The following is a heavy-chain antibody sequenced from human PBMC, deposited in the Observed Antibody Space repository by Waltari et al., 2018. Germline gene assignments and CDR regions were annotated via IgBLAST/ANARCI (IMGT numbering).Heavy chain of an antibody. D-gene: IGHD3-3*01. CDR2: INHSGST. J-gene: IGHJ6*02. CDR1: GGSFSGYY. V-gene: IGHV4-34*01. CDR3: ARGGSGVVIYYDYYYGMDV. Sequence: QVQLQQWGAGLLKPSETLSLTCAVYGGSFSGYYWTWIRQPPGKGLEWIGEINHSGSTNYNPSLKSRVTISVDTSKNQFSLKLSSVTAADTAVYYCARGGSGVVIYYDYYYGMDVWGQGTTVTVSS.